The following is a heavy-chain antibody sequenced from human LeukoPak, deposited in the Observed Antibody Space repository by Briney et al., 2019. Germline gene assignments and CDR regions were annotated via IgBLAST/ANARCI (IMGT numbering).Heavy chain of an antibody. J-gene: IGHJ3*02. Sequence: GGSLRLSCAASGFTFSSYWMSWVRQAPGRGLEWVANIKQDGSEKYYVDSVKGRFTISRDNAKNSLYPQMNSLRAEGTAVYYCARRFGEGAFDIWGQGTMVTVSS. CDR3: ARRFGEGAFDI. D-gene: IGHD3-10*01. V-gene: IGHV3-7*01. CDR2: IKQDGSEK. CDR1: GFTFSSYW.